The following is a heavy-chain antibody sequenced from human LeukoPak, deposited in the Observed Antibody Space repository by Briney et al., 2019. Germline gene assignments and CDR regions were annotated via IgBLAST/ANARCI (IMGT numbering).Heavy chain of an antibody. J-gene: IGHJ5*02. CDR2: MYHSGST. CDR3: ARGPRFGELLWHWFDP. D-gene: IGHD3-10*01. V-gene: IGHV4-38-2*02. Sequence: SETLSLTCTVSGYSISSGHYWGWIRQPPGKGLEWIGSMYHSGSTYYNPPLKSRVTISEDTSKNQFSLKLRSVTAADAAVYYCARGPRFGELLWHWFDPWGQGTLVTVSS. CDR1: GYSISSGHY.